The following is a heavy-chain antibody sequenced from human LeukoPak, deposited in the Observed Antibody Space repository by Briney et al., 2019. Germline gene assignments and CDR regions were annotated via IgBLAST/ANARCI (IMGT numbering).Heavy chain of an antibody. CDR1: GFTFRTYW. D-gene: IGHD1-26*01. CDR2: ISEDGSIT. V-gene: IGHV3-74*01. CDR3: GRDLGGRSGY. J-gene: IGHJ4*02. Sequence: GGSLRLSCAVSGFTFRTYWMHWVRQVPGEGLVWVSRISEDGSITNYADSVKGRFSISRDNAKNTLYLQMNSLRAEDTAVYYCGRDLGGRSGYWGQGTLVTVSS.